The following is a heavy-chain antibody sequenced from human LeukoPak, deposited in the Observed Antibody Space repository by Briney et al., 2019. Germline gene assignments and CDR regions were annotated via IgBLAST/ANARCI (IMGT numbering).Heavy chain of an antibody. CDR1: GGSISSYY. J-gene: IGHJ6*02. CDR3: ARARTGTTFDYYYYYGMDV. CDR2: IYDSGST. Sequence: SETLSLTCTVSGGSISSYYWSWIRQPPGKGLEWIGYIYDSGSTNYNPSLKSRVTISVDTSKNQISLKLSSVTAADTAVYYCARARTGTTFDYYYYYGMDVWGQGTTVTVSS. D-gene: IGHD1-7*01. V-gene: IGHV4-59*01.